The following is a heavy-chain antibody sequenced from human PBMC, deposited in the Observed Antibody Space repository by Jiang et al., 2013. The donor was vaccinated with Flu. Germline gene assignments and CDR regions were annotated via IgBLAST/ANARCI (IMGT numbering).Heavy chain of an antibody. CDR1: GGSISNYY. CDR3: ARGQQVASD. V-gene: IGHV4-59*01. CDR2: IYYSGST. Sequence: GSGLVKPSETLSLTCTVSGGSISNYYWSWIRQPPGKGLEWIGYIYYSGSTNYNPSLKSRVTISVDTSKNQFSLKLSSVTAADTAVYYCARGQQVASDWGQGTLVTVSS. D-gene: IGHD6-6*01. J-gene: IGHJ4*02.